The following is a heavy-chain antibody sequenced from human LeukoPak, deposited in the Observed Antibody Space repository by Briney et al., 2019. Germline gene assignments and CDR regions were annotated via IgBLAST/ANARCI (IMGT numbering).Heavy chain of an antibody. CDR2: IWYDGSNK. J-gene: IGHJ6*02. CDR3: ARDMNDFWSGYYGRAAYYYYGMDV. Sequence: GGSLRLSCAASGFTFSSYGMHWVRQAPGKGLEWVAVIWYDGSNKYYADSVKGRFTISRDNSKNTLYLQMNSLRAEDTAVYYCARDMNDFWSGYYGRAAYYYYGMDVWGQGTTVTVSS. D-gene: IGHD3-3*01. V-gene: IGHV3-33*01. CDR1: GFTFSSYG.